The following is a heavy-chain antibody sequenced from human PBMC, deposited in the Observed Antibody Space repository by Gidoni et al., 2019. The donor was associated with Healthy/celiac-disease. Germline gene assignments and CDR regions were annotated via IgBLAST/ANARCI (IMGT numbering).Heavy chain of an antibody. CDR1: GFTFSSHP. CDR2: ISGSGGST. V-gene: IGHV3-23*01. CDR3: AKDQGRAYYYDSSEEGAFDI. D-gene: IGHD3-22*01. J-gene: IGHJ3*02. Sequence: EVQLLDSGGGLVQPGGSLRLSFAASGFTFSSHPMSWVRQAPGKGLEWVSAISGSGGSTYYADSVKGRFTISRDNSKNTLYLQMNSLRAEDTAVYYCAKDQGRAYYYDSSEEGAFDIWGQGTMVTVSS.